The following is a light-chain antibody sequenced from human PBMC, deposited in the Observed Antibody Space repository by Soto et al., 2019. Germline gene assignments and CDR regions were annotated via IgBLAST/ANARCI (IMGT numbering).Light chain of an antibody. V-gene: IGLV1-44*01. CDR1: NSNIGRQS. J-gene: IGLJ1*01. Sequence: QSVLTQPPSASGTPGQRVTISCSGSNSNIGRQSVHWYQQLPETAPRLLIDSNNERPSGVPDRFSGSKSGTSASLAIGGLQSEDEADYYCAAWDGSLKAYVFGTGTKVTVL. CDR2: SNN. CDR3: AAWDGSLKAYV.